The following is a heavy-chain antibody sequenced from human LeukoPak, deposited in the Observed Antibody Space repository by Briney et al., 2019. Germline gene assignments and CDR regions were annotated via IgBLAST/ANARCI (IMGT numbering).Heavy chain of an antibody. D-gene: IGHD2-2*01. CDR2: ISAYNGNT. J-gene: IGHJ4*02. CDR1: GYTFTSYG. CDR3: ARDPGYCSSTSCLPGAPIDY. V-gene: IGHV1-18*01. Sequence: GASVNVSCQASGYTFTSYGISWVRQAPGQGREWMGWISAYNGNTNYAQKLQGRVTMTTDTSTSTAYMELRSLRSDDTAVYYCARDPGYCSSTSCLPGAPIDYWGQGTLVTVSS.